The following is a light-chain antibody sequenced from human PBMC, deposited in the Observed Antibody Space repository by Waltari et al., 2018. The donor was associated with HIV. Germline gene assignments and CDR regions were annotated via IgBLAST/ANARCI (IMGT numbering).Light chain of an antibody. J-gene: IGLJ3*02. V-gene: IGLV2-14*01. CDR2: DVS. CDR3: SSYTSSSTWV. Sequence: QSALTQPASVSGSPGQSITISCTGTSSDVGGYNYVSWYQQHPGKAPKLIIYDVSNRPLGVSNRFSGSKSGNTASLTISGLQAEDEADYYCSSYTSSSTWVFGGGTKLTVL. CDR1: SSDVGGYNY.